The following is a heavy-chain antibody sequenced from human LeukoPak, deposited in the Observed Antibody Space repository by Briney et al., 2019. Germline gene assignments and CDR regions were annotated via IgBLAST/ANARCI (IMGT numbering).Heavy chain of an antibody. Sequence: SETLPLTCTVSGGPISSYYWSWIRQPPGKGLEWIGYIYYSGSTNYNPSLKSRVTISVDTSKNQFSLNLSTVTAADTAVYYCARDLLSTAGYFDYWGQGTLVTVSS. CDR1: GGPISSYY. J-gene: IGHJ4*02. CDR2: IYYSGST. D-gene: IGHD6-19*01. V-gene: IGHV4-59*01. CDR3: ARDLLSTAGYFDY.